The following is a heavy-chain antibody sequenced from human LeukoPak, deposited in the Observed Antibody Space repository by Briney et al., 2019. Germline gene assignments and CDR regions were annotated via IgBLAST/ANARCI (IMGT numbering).Heavy chain of an antibody. D-gene: IGHD3-10*01. V-gene: IGHV3-7*03. J-gene: IGHJ4*02. CDR2: IKQDGSEK. CDR1: GFTFISYW. CDR3: TRLAYGSGSYYYDY. Sequence: GGSLRLSCAASGFTFISYWMSWVRQAPGKGLEWVANIKQDGSEKYYVDSVKGRFTISRDSSKNTVYLQMNSLKTEDTAVYYCTRLAYGSGSYYYDYWGQGTLVTVSS.